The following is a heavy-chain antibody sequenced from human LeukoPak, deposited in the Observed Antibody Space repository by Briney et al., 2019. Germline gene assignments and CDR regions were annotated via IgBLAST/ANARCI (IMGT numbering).Heavy chain of an antibody. CDR3: AKGGTAGLSYYYYYYMDV. J-gene: IGHJ6*03. V-gene: IGHV3-23*01. CDR1: GFTFSSYA. D-gene: IGHD3/OR15-3a*01. Sequence: GGSLRLSCAASGFTFSSYAMSWVRQAPGKGLEWVSAISGSGGSTYYADSVKGRFTISRDNSKNTLYLQMNSLRAEDTAVYYCAKGGTAGLSYYYYYYMDVWGKGTTVTVSS. CDR2: ISGSGGST.